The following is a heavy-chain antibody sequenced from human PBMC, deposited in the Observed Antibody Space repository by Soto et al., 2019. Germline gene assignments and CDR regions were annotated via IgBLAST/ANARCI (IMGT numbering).Heavy chain of an antibody. CDR3: ARGHYFFALDV. Sequence: PSETLSLTCAVSGGSVSSGVFSWNWIRQSPGQGLEWIGYVSHSGSPYYTASLRSRVTISLDKSTNQISLNLTSVTPADTAVFFCARGHYFFALDVGGQGTMVTVSS. D-gene: IGHD3-3*01. CDR1: GGSVSSGVFS. J-gene: IGHJ3*01. CDR2: VSHSGSP. V-gene: IGHV4-30-2*06.